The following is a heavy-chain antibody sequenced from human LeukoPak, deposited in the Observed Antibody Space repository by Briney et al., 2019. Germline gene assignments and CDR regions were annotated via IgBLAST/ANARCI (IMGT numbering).Heavy chain of an antibody. CDR2: IYSGGLT. J-gene: IGHJ4*02. V-gene: IGHV3-66*04. D-gene: IGHD3-10*01. CDR1: GFTVSSNY. Sequence: PGGSLTLSCAASGFTVSSNYMSWVRQAPGKGLEWVSVIYSGGLTYYAESVKGRFTISRDNSKNTLYLQMNSLRAEDTAVYYCARPMVRGVTRFDYWGQGTLVTVSS. CDR3: ARPMVRGVTRFDY.